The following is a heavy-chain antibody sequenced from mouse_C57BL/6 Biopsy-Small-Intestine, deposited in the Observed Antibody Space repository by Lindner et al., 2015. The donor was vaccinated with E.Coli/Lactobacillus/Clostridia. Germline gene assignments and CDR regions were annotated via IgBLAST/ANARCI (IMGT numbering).Heavy chain of an antibody. V-gene: IGHV1-81*01. CDR2: IIPIFGTT. CDR3: ARALLGYKTTWYDYFDP. D-gene: IGHD2-13*01. Sequence: SVKVSCKASGGTFSSYAISWVRQAPGQGLEWMGGIIPIFGTTDYAQKFQGRVTITADESTSIVYMELSSLASGDTAVYYCARALLGYKTTWYDYFDPWGQGTLVIVSS. CDR1: GGTFSSYA. J-gene: IGHJ4*01.